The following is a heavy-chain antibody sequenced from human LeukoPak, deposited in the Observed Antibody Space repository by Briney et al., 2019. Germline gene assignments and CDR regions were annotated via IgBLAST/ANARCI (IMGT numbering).Heavy chain of an antibody. D-gene: IGHD6-6*01. CDR1: GFTFSSYA. CDR3: AGMYSSSMSALDV. CDR2: ISYDGSNK. J-gene: IGHJ6*02. Sequence: PGGSLRLSCAASGFTFSSYAMHWVRQAPGKGLEWVAVISYDGSNKYYADSVKGGFTISRDNSKNTLYLQMNSLRAEDTGVYYCAGMYSSSMSALDVWGQGTTVTVSS. V-gene: IGHV3-30-3*01.